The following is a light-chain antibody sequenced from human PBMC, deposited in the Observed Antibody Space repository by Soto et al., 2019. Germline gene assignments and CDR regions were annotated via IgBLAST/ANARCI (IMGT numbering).Light chain of an antibody. J-gene: IGKJ2*01. CDR2: GAS. Sequence: EIVLTQSPGTLSLSPGERATLSCRASQSVSSSYLAWYQQKPGQAPRVLLYGASSRATGIPHRSRGSGSGTDFTLTISRPEPEDVAVYYCQQYGSSPPNTFGQGTKLEIK. CDR1: QSVSSSY. V-gene: IGKV3-20*01. CDR3: QQYGSSPPNT.